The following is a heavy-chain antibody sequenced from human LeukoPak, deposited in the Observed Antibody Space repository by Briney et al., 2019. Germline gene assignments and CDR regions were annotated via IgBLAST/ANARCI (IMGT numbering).Heavy chain of an antibody. CDR2: ISRSSSYI. CDR1: GFTFSSYS. Sequence: GGSLRLSCAASGFTFSSYSMNWVRQAPGKGLEWVSSISRSSSYIYYADSVKGRFTISRDNAKNSLYLQMNSLRAEDTAVYYCARNSGYDKAVDYWGQGTLVTVSS. D-gene: IGHD5-12*01. CDR3: ARNSGYDKAVDY. V-gene: IGHV3-21*01. J-gene: IGHJ4*02.